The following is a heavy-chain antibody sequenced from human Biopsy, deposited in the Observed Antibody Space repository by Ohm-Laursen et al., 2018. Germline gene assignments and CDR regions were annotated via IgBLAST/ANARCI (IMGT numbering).Heavy chain of an antibody. CDR3: AGRPWPNAFDI. Sequence: SETLSLTCTVSGGSVSSGSYYWSWIRQPPGKGLEWIGYIYYSGSTNYNPSPKSRVTISVDTSRNQFPLKLSSVTAADTAVYYCAGRPWPNAFDIWGQGTMVTVSS. CDR1: GGSVSSGSYY. D-gene: IGHD5-12*01. J-gene: IGHJ3*02. V-gene: IGHV4-61*01. CDR2: IYYSGST.